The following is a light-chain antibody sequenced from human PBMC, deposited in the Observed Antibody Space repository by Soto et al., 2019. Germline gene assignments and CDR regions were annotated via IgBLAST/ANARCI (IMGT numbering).Light chain of an antibody. CDR3: SSYTTSTGLEYV. CDR1: SSDVGGYNS. J-gene: IGLJ1*01. CDR2: EVS. Sequence: QSALTQPASVSGSPGQSITISCTGTSSDVGGYNSVSWYQHHPGKAPKLMIYEVSNRPSGVSDRFSGSKSGNTASLTISGLQAEDEADYYCSSYTTSTGLEYVFGTGTKVTAL. V-gene: IGLV2-14*01.